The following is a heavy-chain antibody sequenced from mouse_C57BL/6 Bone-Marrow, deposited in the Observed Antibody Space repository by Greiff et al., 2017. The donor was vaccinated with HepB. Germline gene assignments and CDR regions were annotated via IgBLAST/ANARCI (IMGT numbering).Heavy chain of an antibody. D-gene: IGHD1-1*01. CDR3: ARTVKRGYYAMDY. Sequence: EVQLQQSGPELVKPGASVKISCKASGYTFTDYYMNWVKQSHGKSLEWIGDINPNNGGTSYNQKFKGKATLTVDKSSSTAYMELRSLTSEDSAVYYCARTVKRGYYAMDYWGQGTSVTVSS. CDR2: INPNNGGT. V-gene: IGHV1-26*01. CDR1: GYTFTDYY. J-gene: IGHJ4*01.